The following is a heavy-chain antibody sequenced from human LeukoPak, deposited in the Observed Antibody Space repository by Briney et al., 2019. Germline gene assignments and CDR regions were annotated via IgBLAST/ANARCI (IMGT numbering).Heavy chain of an antibody. CDR3: GRSDTAMVYIDY. J-gene: IGHJ4*02. CDR1: GYTLTTYY. D-gene: IGHD5-18*01. Sequence: ASVKVSCKASGYTLTTYYMQWVRQAPGQGLEWMGIIDPSGGGTSSAQKFQGRLTMTRDTSTSTVYMELTSLRSEDTPVYYCGRSDTAMVYIDYWGQGTLVTVSS. V-gene: IGHV1-46*01. CDR2: IDPSGGGT.